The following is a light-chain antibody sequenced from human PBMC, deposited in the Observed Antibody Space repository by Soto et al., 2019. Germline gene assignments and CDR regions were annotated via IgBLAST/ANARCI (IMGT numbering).Light chain of an antibody. V-gene: IGLV1-51*02. Sequence: QSVLTQPPSVSAAPGQKITISCSGSDSNIWYNSVSWYQQLPGTALKLLISENDERPSDLPDRFSASKSGTSATLGITGLQTGDEATYFCGTWDNGLSAVVFGGGTKLTVL. CDR1: DSNIWYNS. J-gene: IGLJ2*01. CDR3: GTWDNGLSAVV. CDR2: END.